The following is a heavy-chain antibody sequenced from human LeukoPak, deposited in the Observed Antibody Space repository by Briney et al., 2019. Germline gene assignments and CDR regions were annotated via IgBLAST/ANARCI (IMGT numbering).Heavy chain of an antibody. CDR3: ANDPGEWELLSYFDY. V-gene: IGHV3-30*18. D-gene: IGHD1-26*01. J-gene: IGHJ4*02. CDR1: GFTFSSYG. Sequence: GGSLRLSCAASGFTFSSYGMHWVRQAPGKGLEWVAVISYDGSNKYYADSVKGRFTISRDNSKNTLYLQMNSLRAEDTAVYYCANDPGEWELLSYFDYWGQGTLVTVSS. CDR2: ISYDGSNK.